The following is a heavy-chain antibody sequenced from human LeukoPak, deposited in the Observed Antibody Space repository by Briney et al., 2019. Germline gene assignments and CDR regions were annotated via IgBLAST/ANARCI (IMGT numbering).Heavy chain of an antibody. J-gene: IGHJ4*02. Sequence: PGGSLRLSCAASGFILSTYGMHWVRQAPGKGLEWVAVIWYDGSNKYYADSAKGRFTISRDNSKNTLYLQMNSLRAEDTAVYYCAKDRDTAMEIDYWGQGTLVTVSS. V-gene: IGHV3-33*06. CDR2: IWYDGSNK. CDR1: GFILSTYG. CDR3: AKDRDTAMEIDY. D-gene: IGHD5-18*01.